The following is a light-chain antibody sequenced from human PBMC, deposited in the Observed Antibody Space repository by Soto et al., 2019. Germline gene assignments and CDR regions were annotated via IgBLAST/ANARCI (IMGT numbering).Light chain of an antibody. V-gene: IGLV3-1*01. CDR3: QAWDSSTAVV. Sequence: SYELTQPPSVSVSPGQTASITCSGDKLGDKYACWYQQKPCQSPVLVIYQDSKRPSGIPERFSGSNSGNTATLTISGTQARDEADYSCQAWDSSTAVVFGGGTKLTVL. CDR2: QDS. CDR1: KLGDKY. J-gene: IGLJ2*01.